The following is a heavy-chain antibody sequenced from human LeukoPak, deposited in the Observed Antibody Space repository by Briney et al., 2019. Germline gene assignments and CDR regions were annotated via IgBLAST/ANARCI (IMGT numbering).Heavy chain of an antibody. D-gene: IGHD3/OR15-3a*01. CDR2: INHSGST. V-gene: IGHV4-34*01. Sequence: SETLSLTCAVYGGSFSGYYWSWIRQPPGKGLEWIGEINHSGSTNYNPSLKSRVTISVDTSKNQFSLKLSSVTAADTAVYYCARRRSRGLAYSYYYYGMDVWCQGTTVTVSS. CDR3: ARRRSRGLAYSYYYYGMDV. J-gene: IGHJ6*02. CDR1: GGSFSGYY.